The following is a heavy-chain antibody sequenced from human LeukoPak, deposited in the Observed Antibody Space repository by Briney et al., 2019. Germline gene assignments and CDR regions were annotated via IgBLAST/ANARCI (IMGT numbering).Heavy chain of an antibody. CDR2: ISSSGSTI. Sequence: GGSLRLSCAASGFTFSSYEMNWVRQAPGKGLEWVSYISSSGSTIYYADSVKGRFTISRDNAKNSLYLQMNSLRAEDTAVYYCARVPQVLWFGESLNWFDPWGQGTLVTVSS. D-gene: IGHD3-10*01. V-gene: IGHV3-48*03. CDR1: GFTFSSYE. J-gene: IGHJ5*02. CDR3: ARVPQVLWFGESLNWFDP.